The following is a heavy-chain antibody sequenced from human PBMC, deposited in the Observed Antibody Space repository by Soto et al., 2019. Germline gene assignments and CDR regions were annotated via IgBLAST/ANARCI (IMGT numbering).Heavy chain of an antibody. V-gene: IGHV1-3*01. CDR2: VNAGNDNT. CDR1: GYTFDNYG. Sequence: AAVKVCCTASGYTFDNYGISWVREDPGQRLEWIGWVNAGNDNTKWSREFQGRLTLTKDTSATTAYMELSSLTPEDTAIYFCAREVPYGYSRFDYWGQGTLVTVSS. CDR3: AREVPYGYSRFDY. D-gene: IGHD5-18*01. J-gene: IGHJ4*02.